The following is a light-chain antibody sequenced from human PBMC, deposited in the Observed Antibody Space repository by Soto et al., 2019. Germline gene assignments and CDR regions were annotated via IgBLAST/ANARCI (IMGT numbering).Light chain of an antibody. CDR3: QQYNNWLRT. CDR2: ETS. J-gene: IGKJ1*01. Sequence: EIVMTQSPGTLSVSPGERATLSCRASQNIRSNLAWYQQKPAQAPRLLIYETSTRAPGIPARFSSSGSGPAFTLTISSLQSEDFAVYYCQQYNNWLRTFGQGTKVE. CDR1: QNIRSN. V-gene: IGKV3-15*01.